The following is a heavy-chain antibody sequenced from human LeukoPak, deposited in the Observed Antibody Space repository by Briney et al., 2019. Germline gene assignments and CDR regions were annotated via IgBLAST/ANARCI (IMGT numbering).Heavy chain of an antibody. CDR3: ARDGCLRLSGDYGDPTCSDY. Sequence: GGSLRLSCAASGFTVSSNYMSWVRQAPGKGLEWVSVIYSGGSTYYADSVKGRFTISRDNSKNTLYLQMNSLRAEGTAVYYCARDGCLRLSGDYGDPTCSDYWGQGTLVTVSS. D-gene: IGHD4-17*01. CDR2: IYSGGST. V-gene: IGHV3-66*01. CDR1: GFTVSSNY. J-gene: IGHJ4*02.